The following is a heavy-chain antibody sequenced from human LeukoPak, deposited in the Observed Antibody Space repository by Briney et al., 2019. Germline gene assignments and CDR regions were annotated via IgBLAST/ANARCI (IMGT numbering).Heavy chain of an antibody. CDR1: GFTFSSYG. D-gene: IGHD6-19*01. CDR2: ISSSSTYI. J-gene: IGHJ4*02. CDR3: ARESFSGWYDDD. V-gene: IGHV3-21*01. Sequence: GGSLRLSCAASGFTFSSYGMNWVRQAPGKGLEWVSSISSSSTYIYYADSVKGRFTISRDNAKNSLYLQMNSLRGEDTAVYYCARESFSGWYDDDWGKGTLVTVSS.